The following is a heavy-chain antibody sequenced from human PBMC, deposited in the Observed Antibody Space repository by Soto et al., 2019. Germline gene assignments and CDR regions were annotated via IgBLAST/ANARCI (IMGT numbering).Heavy chain of an antibody. V-gene: IGHV1-18*01. CDR2: ISAFNRHT. CDR1: GYTFTNFG. D-gene: IGHD5-18*01. CDR3: PREPPRATASLNYFVP. J-gene: IGHJ5*02. Sequence: VQLVQSGTEVKKPGASVKVSCKTSGYTFTNFGISWVRQAPGQRLEWMGRISAFNRHTHHAQKFQGRVTLTTDTPTTTAFLELRSLRSDDTAVYYCPREPPRATASLNYFVPWGQGTLVSVSS.